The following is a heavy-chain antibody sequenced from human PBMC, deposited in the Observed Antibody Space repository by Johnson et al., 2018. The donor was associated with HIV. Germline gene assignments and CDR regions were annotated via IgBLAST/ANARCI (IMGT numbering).Heavy chain of an antibody. CDR2: IGPAADT. CDR3: AKAVAGGCDAFDI. V-gene: IGHV3-13*01. CDR1: GFTFSSYD. Sequence: EQLEESGGGLVQPGGSLRLSCAASGFTFSSYDIHWVRQATGKGLESVSPIGPAADTYYPGSVKGRFTVSRETAKNSLYLHMNSLRAGDTAVFYCAKAVAGGCDAFDIWGQGTMVTVSS. J-gene: IGHJ3*02. D-gene: IGHD6-13*01.